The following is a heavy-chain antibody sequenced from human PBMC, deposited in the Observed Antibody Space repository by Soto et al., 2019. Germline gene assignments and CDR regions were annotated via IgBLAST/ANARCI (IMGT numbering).Heavy chain of an antibody. CDR2: ISGSGCSK. J-gene: IGHJ6*02. CDR3: TRSSSRYYYYYYGMDV. D-gene: IGHD2-2*01. Sequence: GGSLRLSCAASGFTFSSHAMSLVRQAPGKGLEWVSAISGSGCSKYYADSVKGRFTISRDNSKNTLYLQMNSLRAEDTAVYYCTRSSSRYYYYYYGMDVWGQGTTVTVSS. CDR1: GFTFSSHA. V-gene: IGHV3-23*01.